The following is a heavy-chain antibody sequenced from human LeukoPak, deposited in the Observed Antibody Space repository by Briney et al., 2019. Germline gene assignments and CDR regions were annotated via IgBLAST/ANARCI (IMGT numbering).Heavy chain of an antibody. CDR2: INHSGST. D-gene: IGHD6-13*01. J-gene: IGHJ2*01. V-gene: IGHV4-34*01. Sequence: KPSETLSLTCAVYGGSFSGYYWSWIRQPPGKGLEWIGEINHSGSTNYNPSLKSRVTISVDTSKNQFSLKLSSVTAADTAVYYCARLSGYSSSWYGTNFDLWGRGTLVTVSS. CDR1: GGSFSGYY. CDR3: ARLSGYSSSWYGTNFDL.